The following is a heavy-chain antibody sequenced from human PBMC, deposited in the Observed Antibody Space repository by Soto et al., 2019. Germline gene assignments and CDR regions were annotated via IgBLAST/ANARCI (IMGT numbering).Heavy chain of an antibody. CDR1: GGTFSSYR. V-gene: IGHV1-69*13. CDR3: VRDSGAKLSSS. D-gene: IGHD6-13*01. Sequence: SVKVSCKASGGTFSSYRINWVRQAPGQGLEWMGGIVPIYRTADSAQEFQGRVTITADESARTDYMELRSLKSRDTAVYYCVRDSGAKLSSSWGQGTLVTVSS. J-gene: IGHJ4*02. CDR2: IVPIYRTA.